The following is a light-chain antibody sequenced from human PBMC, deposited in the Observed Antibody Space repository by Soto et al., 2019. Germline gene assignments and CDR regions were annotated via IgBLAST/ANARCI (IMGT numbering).Light chain of an antibody. CDR3: QQYHSSPYT. J-gene: IGKJ2*01. CDR2: DAS. CDR1: QSISSW. Sequence: DIQMTQSPSTLSASVGDRVTITCRASQSISSWLAWYQQKPGKAPKLLIYDASSLESGVPSRFSGSGSGTEFTLTISSLQPDDFATYYCQQYHSSPYTFGQGTKLEIQ. V-gene: IGKV1-5*01.